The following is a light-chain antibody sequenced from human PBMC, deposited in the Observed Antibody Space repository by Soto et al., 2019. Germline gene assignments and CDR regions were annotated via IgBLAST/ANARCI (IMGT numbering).Light chain of an antibody. CDR2: DAS. J-gene: IGKJ1*01. Sequence: EIVLTQSPDTLSLSPGERATLSCRARKRFSRSYLAWYQQKPGQAPRLLIYDASSRASGSRDRFSGSGSGTDFTLPISRLEPEDFAVYYCQQYGDSSRTLGQGTKVDSK. CDR3: QQYGDSSRT. CDR1: KRFSRSY. V-gene: IGKV3-20*01.